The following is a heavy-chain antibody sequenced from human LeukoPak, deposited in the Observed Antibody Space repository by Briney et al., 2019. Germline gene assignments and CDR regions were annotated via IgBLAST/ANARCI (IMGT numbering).Heavy chain of an antibody. CDR2: ISWNSGSI. Sequence: GGSLRLFCAASGFTFGDYAMHWVRQAPGKGLEWVSGISWNSGSIGYADSVKGRFTISRDNAKNSLFLQMNSLRPEDTALYYCAKDEGIQVWTYAAVYWGQGTLVTVSS. D-gene: IGHD5-18*01. V-gene: IGHV3-9*01. CDR1: GFTFGDYA. J-gene: IGHJ4*02. CDR3: AKDEGIQVWTYAAVY.